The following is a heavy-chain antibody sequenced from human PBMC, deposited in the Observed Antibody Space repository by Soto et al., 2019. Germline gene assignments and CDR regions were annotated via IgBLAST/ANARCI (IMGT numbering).Heavy chain of an antibody. CDR1: GFTFSRYA. CDR3: ARSRNGAVPDSINM. D-gene: IGHD4-17*01. Sequence: GGSLRLSCEGSGFTFSRYAMHWVRQAPGGGLEWVAVISRDGSSTYYGDSVKGRFTVSRDNAKNSVFLSMTSLRADDTAVFYCARSRNGAVPDSINMWGPGTMVTVST. V-gene: IGHV3-30-3*01. J-gene: IGHJ1*01. CDR2: ISRDGSST.